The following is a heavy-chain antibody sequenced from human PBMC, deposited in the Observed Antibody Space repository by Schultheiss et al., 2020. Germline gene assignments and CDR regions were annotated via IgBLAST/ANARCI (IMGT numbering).Heavy chain of an antibody. Sequence: SETLSLTCSVSGGSISSGSYYWSWIRQPAGKGLEWIGRIYCSGITNYNPSLKSRVTISVDTSKNQFSLKLTSVTAADSAVYYCARITSGWYYFDYWGQGTLVTVSS. CDR2: IYCSGIT. J-gene: IGHJ4*02. CDR3: ARITSGWYYFDY. D-gene: IGHD6-19*01. CDR1: GGSISSGSYY. V-gene: IGHV4-61*02.